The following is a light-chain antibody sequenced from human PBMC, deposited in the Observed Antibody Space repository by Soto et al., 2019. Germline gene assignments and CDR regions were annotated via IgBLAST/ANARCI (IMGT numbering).Light chain of an antibody. CDR2: SAS. CDR3: QQYNNWHSYS. Sequence: IVMTQSPATLSVSPGESATLSCRASQSVGTNLAWSQQTPGQAPRVLIHSASTRATGIPARFSGSGSDREFTLTITGLQSEDFATYYYQQYNNWHSYSFGQGTKLEIK. J-gene: IGKJ2*01. CDR1: QSVGTN. V-gene: IGKV3-15*01.